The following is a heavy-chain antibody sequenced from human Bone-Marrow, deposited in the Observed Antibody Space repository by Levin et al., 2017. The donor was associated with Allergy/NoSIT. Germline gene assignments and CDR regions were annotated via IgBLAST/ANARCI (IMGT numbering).Heavy chain of an antibody. CDR2: IYHSGTT. Sequence: SETLSLTCAVNGGSISSSNWWSWVRQPPGKGLEWIGEIYHSGTTNYNPSLQNRVHLSLDKSKNRFSLTLAPVTAADTAVYFCARVVNYDSGDNVIHYFEFWAQGILVTVSP. V-gene: IGHV4-4*02. J-gene: IGHJ4*02. CDR3: ARVVNYDSGDNVIHYFEF. CDR1: GGSISSSNW. D-gene: IGHD3-22*01.